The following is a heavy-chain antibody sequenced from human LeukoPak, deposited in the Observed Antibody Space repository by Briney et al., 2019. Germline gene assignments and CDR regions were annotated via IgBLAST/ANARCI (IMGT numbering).Heavy chain of an antibody. D-gene: IGHD1-14*01. CDR3: VKTGRTFGDYPDY. J-gene: IGHJ4*02. V-gene: IGHV3-23*01. CDR2: ISGGGGNI. CDR1: GFTFTPYT. Sequence: PGGSLRLSCAASGFTFTPYTMSWVRQAPGKGLEWVSTISGGGGNIYYPDSVKGRFTFSRDNSKNTVYLQMDSLGAEDTAVYYCVKTGRTFGDYPDYWGQGTLVTVSS.